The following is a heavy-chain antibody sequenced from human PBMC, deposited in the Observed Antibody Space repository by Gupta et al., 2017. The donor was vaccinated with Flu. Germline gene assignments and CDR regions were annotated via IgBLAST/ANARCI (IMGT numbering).Heavy chain of an antibody. D-gene: IGHD3-22*01. V-gene: IGHV3-66*02. Sequence: ELQLVESGGGLVQPGGSLRLSCAASGFNVSSNYISWVRQAPGKGLEWVSVIYSGGSTYYADSEKCRFTISRDNSKNTLYLQMNSLRAEDTAVYYCARPAYYYDTSDDAFDIWGQGTMVTVSS. CDR3: ARPAYYYDTSDDAFDI. CDR2: IYSGGST. J-gene: IGHJ3*02. CDR1: GFNVSSNY.